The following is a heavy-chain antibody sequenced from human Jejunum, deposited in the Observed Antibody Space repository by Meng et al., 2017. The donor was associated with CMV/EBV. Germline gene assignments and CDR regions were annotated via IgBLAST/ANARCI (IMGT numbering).Heavy chain of an antibody. CDR2: ISWNSGSV. CDR3: VKDTGATGWYHYFDY. CDR1: FAVDDYA. Sequence: FAVDDYAMHGVRQAPGKGLEWVADISWNSGSVGYADSVKGRFTISRDNAKNSLYLQMNSLRPEDTAFYYCVKDTGATGWYHYFDYWGQGTRVTVSS. J-gene: IGHJ4*02. V-gene: IGHV3-9*01. D-gene: IGHD6-19*01.